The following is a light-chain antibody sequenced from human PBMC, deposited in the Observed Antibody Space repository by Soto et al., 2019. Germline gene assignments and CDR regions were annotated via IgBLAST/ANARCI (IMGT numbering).Light chain of an antibody. J-gene: IGKJ1*01. Sequence: EILLTQSPATLSSSLGDTATLSCRASQYVGTRLAWYQHKPGQAPRLLIYYTSNRATGIPARFGGSGSGTDFTLTINSLPPEDFAIYYCHQRHSWPRTFGQGTKVDI. CDR3: HQRHSWPRT. CDR2: YTS. CDR1: QYVGTR. V-gene: IGKV3-11*01.